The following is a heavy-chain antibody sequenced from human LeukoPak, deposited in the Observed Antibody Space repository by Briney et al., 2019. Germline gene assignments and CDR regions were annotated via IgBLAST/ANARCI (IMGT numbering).Heavy chain of an antibody. J-gene: IGHJ3*02. D-gene: IGHD2-2*01. CDR1: GYTLTELS. CDR2: FDPEYGEK. V-gene: IGHV1-24*01. CDR3: ATWPVCSSTSCCPFNCMAFDI. Sequence: ASVKVSCKVSGYTLTELSMHWVRQAPGKGLEWMGGFDPEYGEKIYTQKFQGRVTMTEETSTDTAYMELSSLRSEDTAVYYCATWPVCSSTSCCPFNCMAFDIWGQGTMVTVSS.